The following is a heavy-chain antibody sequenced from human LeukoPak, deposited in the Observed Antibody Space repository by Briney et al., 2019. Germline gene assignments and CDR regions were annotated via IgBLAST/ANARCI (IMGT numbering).Heavy chain of an antibody. D-gene: IGHD6-13*01. CDR1: GFTFSNYW. J-gene: IGHJ4*02. Sequence: GASLRLSCAASGFTFSNYWMSWVRQAPGKGLEWVANIKEDGSEKYYVDSVKGRFTISRDNARNSLYLQINSLRAEDTAVYYCASGRQLGYWGQGTLVTVSS. V-gene: IGHV3-7*01. CDR3: ASGRQLGY. CDR2: IKEDGSEK.